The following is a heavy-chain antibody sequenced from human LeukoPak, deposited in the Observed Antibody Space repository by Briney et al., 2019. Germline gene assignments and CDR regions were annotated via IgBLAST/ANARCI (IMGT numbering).Heavy chain of an antibody. CDR1: GFTFDDYG. D-gene: IGHD1-26*01. CDR2: INSDGSST. V-gene: IGHV3-74*01. CDR3: ATPRGSGSYLAFDY. Sequence: GGSLRLSCAASGFTFDDYGMSWVRQAPGKGLVWVSRINSDGSSTSYADSVKGRFTISRDNAKNTLHLQMNSLRAEDTAVYYCATPRGSGSYLAFDYWGQGTLVTVSS. J-gene: IGHJ4*02.